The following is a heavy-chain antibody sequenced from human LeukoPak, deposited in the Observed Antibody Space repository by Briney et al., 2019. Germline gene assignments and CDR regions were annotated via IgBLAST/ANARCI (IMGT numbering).Heavy chain of an antibody. D-gene: IGHD3-22*01. V-gene: IGHV3-15*01. CDR3: TTPESGDYYDSSGYYPDY. Sequence: GGSLRLSCAASGFTFSNAWMSWVRQAPGKGLECVGRIKSQTDGGTTDYAAPVKGRFTISRDDSKNTLYLQMNSLKTEDTAVYYCTTPESGDYYDSSGYYPDYWGQGTLVTVSS. J-gene: IGHJ4*02. CDR2: IKSQTDGGTT. CDR1: GFTFSNAW.